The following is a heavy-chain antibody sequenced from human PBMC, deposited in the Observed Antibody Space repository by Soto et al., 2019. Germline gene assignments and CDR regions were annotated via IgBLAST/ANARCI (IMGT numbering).Heavy chain of an antibody. CDR2: ISAYNGNT. V-gene: IGHV1-18*01. J-gene: IGHJ6*03. D-gene: IGHD2-2*01. Sequence: ASVKVSCKASGYTFTSYGISWVRQAPGQGLEWMGWISAYNGNTNYAQKLQGRVTMTTDTSTSTAYMELRSLRSDDTAVYYCARGLGYRSSTSCYYYYYYMDVWGKGTTVTVSS. CDR3: ARGLGYRSSTSCYYYYYYMDV. CDR1: GYTFTSYG.